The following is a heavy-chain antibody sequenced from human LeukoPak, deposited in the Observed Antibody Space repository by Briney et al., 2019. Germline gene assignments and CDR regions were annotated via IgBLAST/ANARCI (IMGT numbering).Heavy chain of an antibody. J-gene: IGHJ4*02. CDR1: GGSFSSYY. Sequence: SETLSLTCTVSGGSFSSYYWNWIRQPAGKGLERIGRIYMSGSTNYNPSLKSRVNMSVDTSKNQFSLKLSSVTAADTAVYYCARGRGNYQDYWGQGTLVTVSS. CDR3: ARGRGNYQDY. V-gene: IGHV4-4*07. CDR2: IYMSGST. D-gene: IGHD3-22*01.